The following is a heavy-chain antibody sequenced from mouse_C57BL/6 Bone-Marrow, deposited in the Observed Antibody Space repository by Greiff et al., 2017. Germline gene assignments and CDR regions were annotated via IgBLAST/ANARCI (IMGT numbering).Heavy chain of an antibody. D-gene: IGHD2-5*01. CDR3: SRAYYSSCWYFDV. V-gene: IGHV1-55*01. Sequence: QVQLQQPGAELVKPGASVKMSCKASGYTFTSYWITWVKQRPGQGLEWIGEIYPGSGSTNYNEKFKSKATLTVDTSSSTAYMQLSSLTSEDSAVYYYSRAYYSSCWYFDVWGTGTTVTVSS. CDR1: GYTFTSYW. CDR2: IYPGSGST. J-gene: IGHJ1*03.